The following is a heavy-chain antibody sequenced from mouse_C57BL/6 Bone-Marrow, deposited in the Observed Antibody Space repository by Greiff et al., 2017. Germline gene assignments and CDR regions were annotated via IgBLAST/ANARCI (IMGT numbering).Heavy chain of an antibody. D-gene: IGHD2-5*01. V-gene: IGHV7-3*01. CDR2: IRNKASGYTT. CDR3: ASRYYSNPFAY. J-gene: IGHJ3*01. CDR1: GFTFTDYY. Sequence: EVMLVESGGGLVQPGGSLSLSCAASGFTFTDYYMSWVRQPPGKALEWLGFIRNKASGYTTEYSASVKGQFTISRDNSQSILYLQMNALRAEDSATYYCASRYYSNPFAYWGQGTLVTVSA.